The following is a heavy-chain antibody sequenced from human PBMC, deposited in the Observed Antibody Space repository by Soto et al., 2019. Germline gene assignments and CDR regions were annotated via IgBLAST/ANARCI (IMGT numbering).Heavy chain of an antibody. D-gene: IGHD3-16*01. J-gene: IGHJ3*02. CDR2: FDPEDGET. V-gene: IGHV1-24*01. CDR1: GYTLTELS. Sequence: ASVKVSCKVSGYTLTELSMHWVRQAPGKGLEWMGGFDPEDGETIYAQKFQGRVTMTEDTSTDTAYMELSSLRSEDTAVYYCATARLHYDAFDIWGQGTMVTVSS. CDR3: ATARLHYDAFDI.